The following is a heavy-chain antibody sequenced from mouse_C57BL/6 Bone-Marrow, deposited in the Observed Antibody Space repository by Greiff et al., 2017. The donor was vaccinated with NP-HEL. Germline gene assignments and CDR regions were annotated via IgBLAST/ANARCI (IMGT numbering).Heavy chain of an antibody. CDR1: GYTFTEYT. Sequence: VHLVESGAELVKPGASVKLSCKASGYTFTEYTIHWVKQRSGQGLEWIGWFYPGSGSIKYNEKFKDKATLTADKSSSTVYMELSRLTSEDSAVYFCARHEGGGRGWLRAWFAYWGQGTLVTVSA. D-gene: IGHD2-3*01. J-gene: IGHJ3*01. CDR3: ARHEGGGRGWLRAWFAY. V-gene: IGHV1-62-2*01. CDR2: FYPGSGSI.